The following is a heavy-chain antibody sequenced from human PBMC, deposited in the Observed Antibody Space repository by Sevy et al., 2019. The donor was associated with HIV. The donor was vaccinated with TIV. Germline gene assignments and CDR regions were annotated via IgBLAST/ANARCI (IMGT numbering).Heavy chain of an antibody. CDR1: GYTLTELS. J-gene: IGHJ4*02. V-gene: IGHV1-24*01. Sequence: ASVKVSCKVSGYTLTELSMHWVRQALGKGLEWMGGFDPEDGETIYAQKFQGRVTMTEDTSTDTAYMELSSLRSEDTAVYYCATRLAYCSGGSCYYVYWGQGTLVTVSS. CDR3: ATRLAYCSGGSCYYVY. CDR2: FDPEDGET. D-gene: IGHD2-15*01.